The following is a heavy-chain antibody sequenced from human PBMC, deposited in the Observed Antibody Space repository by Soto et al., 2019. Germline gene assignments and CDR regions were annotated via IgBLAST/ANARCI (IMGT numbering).Heavy chain of an antibody. CDR1: GFTFRSYG. CDR2: ISHDGNNK. Sequence: QVQLVESGGGEVQPGRSLRLACAVSGFTFRSYGMHWVRQAPGKGLEWVAVISHDGNNKYYADSVKGRFSISRDNSKNTLYLQINSLRTEDTAVYYCAKDRGGPVDYWGQGTLVTVSS. J-gene: IGHJ4*02. CDR3: AKDRGGPVDY. D-gene: IGHD3-10*01. V-gene: IGHV3-30*18.